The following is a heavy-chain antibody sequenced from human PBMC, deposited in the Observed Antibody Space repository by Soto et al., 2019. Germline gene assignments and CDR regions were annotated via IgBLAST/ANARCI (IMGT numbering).Heavy chain of an antibody. CDR2: ITPFVDTS. V-gene: IGHV1-69*06. D-gene: IGHD2-21*01. Sequence: QVRLVQSGAEVKKPGSSVKVSCKVSGGTFSKYSLSWVRQTPGQGLAWMGGITPFVDTSNYAQRFLGRVTLTGDTTTNTASLEVRALKFEDTALYFCASTSYGKGSSSYSRHYYGMDVWGQGTTVTVSS. CDR1: GGTFSKYS. J-gene: IGHJ6*02. CDR3: ASTSYGKGSSSYSRHYYGMDV.